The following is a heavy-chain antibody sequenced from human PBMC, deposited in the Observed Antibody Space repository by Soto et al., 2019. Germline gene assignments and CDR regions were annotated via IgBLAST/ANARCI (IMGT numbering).Heavy chain of an antibody. D-gene: IGHD3-22*01. J-gene: IGHJ4*02. V-gene: IGHV3-15*07. CDR2: IKSKTDGGTT. Sequence: PGGSLRLSCAASGLTFSNAWMTWVRKEPGKGLEWVGRIKSKTDGGTTDYAAPVKGRFTISRDDSKNTLYLQMNSLKTEDTAVYYCTTDPVTMIVVVPSSGWGQGTLVTVSS. CDR3: TTDPVTMIVVVPSSG. CDR1: GLTFSNAW.